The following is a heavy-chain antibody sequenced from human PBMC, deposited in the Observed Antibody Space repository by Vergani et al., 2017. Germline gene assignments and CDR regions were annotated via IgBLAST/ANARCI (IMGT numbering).Heavy chain of an antibody. V-gene: IGHV4-59*01. D-gene: IGHD6-13*01. CDR2: IHYSGDTSYA. Sequence: QVHLQESGPGRVKPSETLTLTCTVSYGSINNYYGNWIRQPPGKGLQWIGSIHYSGDTSYANYNPSLKSRVSISVDASKNQFSLRLTSGTAAETAMYYCAGDTHSWQRADRWGQGIRVTVSS. CDR3: AGDTHSWQRADR. CDR1: YGSINNYY. J-gene: IGHJ5*02.